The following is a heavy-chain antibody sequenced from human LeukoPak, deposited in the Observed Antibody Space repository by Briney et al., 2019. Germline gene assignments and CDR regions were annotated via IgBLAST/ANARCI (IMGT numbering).Heavy chain of an antibody. Sequence: GASLEISFKVSCSSISNFWIGWVRPSAGKGPEQMGVIYPGDSDSRYSPSFQGQVTISAAMSIRTAYLPWNSVQASDTGLYYCASGRGGFHGYETFDFWGQGTLVTVSS. D-gene: IGHD5-12*01. J-gene: IGHJ4*02. CDR2: IYPGDSDS. CDR1: CSSISNFW. V-gene: IGHV5-51*01. CDR3: ASGRGGFHGYETFDF.